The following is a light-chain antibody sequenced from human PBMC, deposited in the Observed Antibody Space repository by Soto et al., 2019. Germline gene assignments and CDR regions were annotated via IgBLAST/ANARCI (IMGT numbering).Light chain of an antibody. CDR3: QQYGSLVT. CDR1: QSVSSSH. CDR2: GAS. J-gene: IGKJ4*01. V-gene: IGKV3-20*01. Sequence: IVLTQSPGTLSLSPGERATISCRASQSVSSSHLAWYQQKPGQAPRLLILGASSRATGVPDRFRVTGSGTDVTLTIRRLEPEDSAVYLCQQYGSLVTFGGGTKVEL.